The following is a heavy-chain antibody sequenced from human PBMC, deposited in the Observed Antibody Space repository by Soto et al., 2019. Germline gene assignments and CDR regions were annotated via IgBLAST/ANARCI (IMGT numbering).Heavy chain of an antibody. CDR3: AKSTLVNSGPIDY. J-gene: IGHJ4*02. CDR2: ISGSGGST. D-gene: IGHD1-26*01. V-gene: IGHV3-23*01. Sequence: EVPLLESGGGLVQPGGSLRLSCAASGFTFSSYAMSWVRQAPGKGLEWVSAISGSGGSTYYADSVKGRFTISRDNSKNTLYLQMNSLRAEDTAVYYCAKSTLVNSGPIDYWGQGTLVTVSS. CDR1: GFTFSSYA.